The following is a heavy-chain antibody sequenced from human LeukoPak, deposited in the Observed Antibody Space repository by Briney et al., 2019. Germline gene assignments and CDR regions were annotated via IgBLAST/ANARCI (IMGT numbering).Heavy chain of an antibody. CDR2: ISGSGGIT. D-gene: IGHD3-22*01. Sequence: GGSLRLSCATSGFTFSSYAMSWVRQAPGKGLEWVSSISGSGGITYYADSVKGRFTFSRDNSKNTLYLQMSSLRAEDTAVYYCAEPEGGYYDIRPDWGQGTLVTVSS. CDR1: GFTFSSYA. V-gene: IGHV3-23*01. CDR3: AEPEGGYYDIRPD. J-gene: IGHJ4*02.